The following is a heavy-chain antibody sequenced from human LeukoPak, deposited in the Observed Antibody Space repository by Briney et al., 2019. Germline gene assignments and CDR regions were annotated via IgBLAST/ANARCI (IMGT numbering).Heavy chain of an antibody. J-gene: IGHJ4*02. CDR1: GFTFSSYG. CDR2: IWYDGSNK. D-gene: IGHD6-13*01. CDR3: ARDCSTYSSSWYVDY. Sequence: GRSLRLSCAASGFTFSSYGMHWVRQAPGKGLEWVAVIWYDGSNKYYADSVKGRFTISRDNSKNTLYLQMNTLRAEDTAVYYCARDCSTYSSSWYVDYWGQGTLVTVSS. V-gene: IGHV3-33*01.